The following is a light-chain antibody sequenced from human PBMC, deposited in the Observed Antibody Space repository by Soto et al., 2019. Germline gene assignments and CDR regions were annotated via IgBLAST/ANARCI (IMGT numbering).Light chain of an antibody. CDR2: GAS. CDR1: QSVSSSY. CDR3: QEYGSSPATT. J-gene: IGKJ5*01. V-gene: IGKV3-20*01. Sequence: IVLTQSPGTMCLSPGGRATISCRASQSVSSSYLAWYQQKPGQAPTLLIYGASSRATGIPARFSGSGSGTDFTHTISRLEPEDSAVYYCQEYGSSPATTFGQGTRLEIK.